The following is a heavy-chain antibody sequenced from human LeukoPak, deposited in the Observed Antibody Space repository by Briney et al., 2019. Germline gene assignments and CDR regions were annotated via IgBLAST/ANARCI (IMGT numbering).Heavy chain of an antibody. Sequence: GGSLRLSCAASGFTFSSYWMHWVRQAPGKGLVWVSRINSDGSSTSYADSVKGRFTISRDNAKNTLYLQMNSLRAEDTAVYYCASPRYSYGVPTDYWGQGTQVTVSS. CDR3: ASPRYSYGVPTDY. V-gene: IGHV3-74*01. J-gene: IGHJ4*02. CDR1: GFTFSSYW. D-gene: IGHD5-24*01. CDR2: INSDGSST.